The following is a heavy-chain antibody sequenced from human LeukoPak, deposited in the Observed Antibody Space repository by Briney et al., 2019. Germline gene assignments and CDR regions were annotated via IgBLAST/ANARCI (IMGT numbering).Heavy chain of an antibody. CDR2: MYSGGDT. Sequence: GGSLRLSCAASGFTVSDNYMSWVRQAPGKGLEWVSVMYSGGDTYYANSVKGRFTFSRDISKNTLFLQMNGLTTEDTTMYYCARDAPQVPAAGVLASWGQGTLVTVSS. J-gene: IGHJ5*02. CDR3: ARDAPQVPAAGVLAS. D-gene: IGHD6-13*01. V-gene: IGHV3-53*01. CDR1: GFTVSDNY.